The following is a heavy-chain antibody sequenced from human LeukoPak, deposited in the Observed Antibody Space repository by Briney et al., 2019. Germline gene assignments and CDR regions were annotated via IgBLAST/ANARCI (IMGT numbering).Heavy chain of an antibody. CDR3: AKDLSPIVVVPAASNY. V-gene: IGHV3-30*02. CDR2: IRYDGSNK. J-gene: IGHJ4*02. D-gene: IGHD2-2*01. CDR1: GFTFSSYG. Sequence: PGGSLRLSCAASGFTFSSYGMHWVRQAPGKGPEWVAFIRYDGSNKYYADSVKGRFTISRDNSKDTLYLQMNSLRAEDTAVYYCAKDLSPIVVVPAASNYWGQGTLVTVSS.